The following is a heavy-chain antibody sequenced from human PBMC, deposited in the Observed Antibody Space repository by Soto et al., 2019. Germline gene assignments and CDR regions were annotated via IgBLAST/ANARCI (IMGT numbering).Heavy chain of an antibody. CDR1: GGIFTSYG. CDR2: INPLLGST. V-gene: IGHV1-69*11. CDR3: AKIRGGVYNT. D-gene: IGHD1-1*01. J-gene: IGHJ5*02. Sequence: QVHLVQSGAEVKKPGSSVKVSCNPSGGIFTSYGISWVRQGPGQGLQWMGGINPLLGSTNYAEKFQGRLTITADDSRRIGYMELNNLRPEDTPTYGCAKIRGGVYNTWGQGTRVTVSS.